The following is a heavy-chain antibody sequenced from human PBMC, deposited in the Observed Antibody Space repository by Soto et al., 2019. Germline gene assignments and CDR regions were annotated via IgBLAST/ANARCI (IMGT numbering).Heavy chain of an antibody. V-gene: IGHV3-30-3*01. CDR1: GFTFSSYA. CDR3: AREGRLGSGFDY. CDR2: ISYDGSNK. D-gene: IGHD6-25*01. J-gene: IGHJ4*02. Sequence: QVQVVESGGGVVQPGRSLRLSCAASGFTFSSYAIHWVRQAPGKGLEWVAVISYDGSNKYYAASVKGRFTISRDNSKNTLYLQMNSLRAEDPAVYYCAREGRLGSGFDYWGQGTLVTVSS.